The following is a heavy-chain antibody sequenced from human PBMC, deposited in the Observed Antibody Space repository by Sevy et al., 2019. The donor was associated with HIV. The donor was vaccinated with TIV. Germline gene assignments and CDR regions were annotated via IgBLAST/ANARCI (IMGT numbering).Heavy chain of an antibody. V-gene: IGHV3-11*04. J-gene: IGHJ6*03. D-gene: IGHD6-13*01. CDR3: ARDQAGWYSSSWYQNYYYYYMDV. Sequence: GGSLRLSCAASGFTFSDYYMSWIRQAPGKGLEWVSYISSSGSTIYYADSVKGRFTISRDNAKNSLYLQMNSLRAEDTAVYYCARDQAGWYSSSWYQNYYYYYMDVWGKGTTVTVSS. CDR1: GFTFSDYY. CDR2: ISSSGSTI.